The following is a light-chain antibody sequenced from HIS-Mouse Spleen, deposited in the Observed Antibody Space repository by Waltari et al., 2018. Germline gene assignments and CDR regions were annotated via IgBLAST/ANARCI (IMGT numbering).Light chain of an antibody. CDR1: ALPTKY. CDR3: YSTDSSGNHRRV. Sequence: SYELTQPPSVSVSPGQTARITCPGDALPTKYAYWYQQKSGQAPVLVIYEDSKRPSGIPERCSGSSSGTMATLTISGAQVEDEADYYCYSTDSSGNHRRVFGGGTKLTVL. V-gene: IGLV3-10*01. CDR2: EDS. J-gene: IGLJ3*02.